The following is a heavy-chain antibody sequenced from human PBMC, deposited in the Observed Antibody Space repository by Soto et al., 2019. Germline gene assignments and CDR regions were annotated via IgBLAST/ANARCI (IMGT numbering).Heavy chain of an antibody. Sequence: ASVKVSCKASGGTFSSYAISWVRQAPGQGLEWMGGIIPIFGTANYAQKFQGRVTITADESTSTAYMELSSLRSEDTAVYYCARSPGMYDDIWTGPRYNWFEPWGQGTLVTVSS. CDR1: GGTFSSYA. V-gene: IGHV1-69*13. CDR3: ARSPGMYDDIWTGPRYNWFEP. J-gene: IGHJ5*02. CDR2: IIPIFGTA. D-gene: IGHD3-9*01.